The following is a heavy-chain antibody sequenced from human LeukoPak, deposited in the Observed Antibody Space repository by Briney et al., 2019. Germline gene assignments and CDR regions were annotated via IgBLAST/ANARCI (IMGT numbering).Heavy chain of an antibody. V-gene: IGHV3-33*06. CDR2: IWYAGSNK. CDR1: GFTFSSYG. J-gene: IGHJ4*02. CDR3: AKLIDYGGNVIDY. D-gene: IGHD4-23*01. Sequence: GGSLRLSCAASGFTFSSYGMHWVRQAPGKGLEWVGVIWYAGSNKYYADSVKGRFTISRDNSKNTLYLQMNSLRAEDTAVYYCAKLIDYGGNVIDYWGQGTLVTVSS.